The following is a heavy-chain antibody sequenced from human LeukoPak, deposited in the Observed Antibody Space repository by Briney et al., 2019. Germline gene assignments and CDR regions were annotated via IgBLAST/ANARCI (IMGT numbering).Heavy chain of an antibody. CDR2: ISYDGSNK. V-gene: IGHV3-30*18. Sequence: GSLQLSCAASGFPFSSYGMHWVRQAPGKGLEWVAVISYDGSNKYYADSVKGRFTISRDNSKNTLYLQMNSLRAEDTAVYYCAKPRYYDSSGYPRFGRGPIDYWGQGTLVTVSS. D-gene: IGHD3-22*01. CDR1: GFPFSSYG. J-gene: IGHJ4*02. CDR3: AKPRYYDSSGYPRFGRGPIDY.